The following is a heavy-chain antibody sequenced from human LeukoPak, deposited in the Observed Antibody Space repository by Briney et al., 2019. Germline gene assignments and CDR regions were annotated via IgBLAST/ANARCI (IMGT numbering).Heavy chain of an antibody. CDR1: GYTFTNYA. D-gene: IGHD1-26*01. CDR2: INAGNGNT. J-gene: IGHJ4*02. CDR3: AREYSGSAAFPDY. V-gene: IGHV1-3*01. Sequence: GASVKVSCKASGYTFTNYAMHWVRQAPGQRLEWMGWINAGNGNTKYSQKLQGRVTMTTDTSTSTAYMELRSLRSDDTAVYYCAREYSGSAAFPDYWGQGTLVTVSS.